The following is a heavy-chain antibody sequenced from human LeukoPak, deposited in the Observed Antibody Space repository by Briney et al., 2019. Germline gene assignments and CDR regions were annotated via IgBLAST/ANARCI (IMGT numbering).Heavy chain of an antibody. CDR1: GFTFDDYA. Sequence: GGSLRLSCAASGFTFDDYAMHWVRHAPGKGLEGVSGISWNSGSIGYADSVKGRFTISRDNAKNSLYLQMNSLRAEDTALYYCAKDTGSSGPFDYWGQGTLVTVSS. V-gene: IGHV3-9*01. J-gene: IGHJ4*02. CDR3: AKDTGSSGPFDY. CDR2: ISWNSGSI. D-gene: IGHD6-19*01.